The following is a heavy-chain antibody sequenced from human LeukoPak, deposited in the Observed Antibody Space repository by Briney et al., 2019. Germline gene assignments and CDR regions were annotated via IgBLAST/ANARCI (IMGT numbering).Heavy chain of an antibody. V-gene: IGHV1-8*01. CDR2: MNPNSGNT. D-gene: IGHD3-10*01. CDR3: ARGVRRLAALLWLGDQNQRYYFDY. Sequence: GASVKVSCKASGYTFTSYDIDWVRQATGQGLEWMGWMNPNSGNTGYAQKFQGRVTMTRNASISTAYMELSSLRSEDTAVYYCARGVRRLAALLWLGDQNQRYYFDYWGQGTLVTVSS. CDR1: GYTFTSYD. J-gene: IGHJ4*02.